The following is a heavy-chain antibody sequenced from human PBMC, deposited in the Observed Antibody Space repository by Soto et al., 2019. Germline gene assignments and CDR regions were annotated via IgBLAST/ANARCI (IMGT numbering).Heavy chain of an antibody. CDR1: GFTFSDYA. D-gene: IGHD1-20*01. CDR3: ASDNWNNDY. CDR2: ISSSGGNT. Sequence: GGSLRLSCAVSGFTFSDYAMTWVRQAPGKGLEWVSGISSSGGNTYYADSVKGRFTITRDNSKNTLSLQMDSLRAEDTAVYYCASDNWNNDYWGQGTLVTVSS. V-gene: IGHV3-23*01. J-gene: IGHJ4*02.